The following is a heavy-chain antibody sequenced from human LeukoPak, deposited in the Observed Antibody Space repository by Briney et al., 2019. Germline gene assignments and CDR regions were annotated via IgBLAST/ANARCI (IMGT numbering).Heavy chain of an antibody. D-gene: IGHD3-10*01. V-gene: IGHV1-69*13. CDR1: GGTFSSYA. CDR2: IIPIFGTA. J-gene: IGHJ4*02. Sequence: SVTVSYTASGGTFSSYAISGVGQAAGQGVGWMGGIIPIFGTANYAQKFQGRVTITAYESTSTTYMELSSLRSEDTAVYYCARESLGSTMVRGVIIDYWGQGTLVTVSS. CDR3: ARESLGSTMVRGVIIDY.